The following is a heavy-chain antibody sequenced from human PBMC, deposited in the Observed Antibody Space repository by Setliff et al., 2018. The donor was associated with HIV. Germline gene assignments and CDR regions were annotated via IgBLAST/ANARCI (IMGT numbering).Heavy chain of an antibody. CDR3: ARAGFCSGVSCPNSNYHGLDV. D-gene: IGHD2-15*01. Sequence: PGGSLRLSCAASGFTFSPYSFSWLRRAPGKGLEWVSSITSGSIYIYYADSVRGRFTISRDSVDNSVHLHMNSLRDEDTAVYYCARAGFCSGVSCPNSNYHGLDVWGQGTTVTVSS. CDR2: ITSGSIYI. V-gene: IGHV3-21*01. CDR1: GFTFSPYS. J-gene: IGHJ6*02.